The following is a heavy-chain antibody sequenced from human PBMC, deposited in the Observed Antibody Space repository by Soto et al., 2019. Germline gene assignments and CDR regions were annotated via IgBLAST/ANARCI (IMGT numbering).Heavy chain of an antibody. V-gene: IGHV1-69*13. D-gene: IGHD6-13*01. CDR1: GGTFSSYA. CDR3: AVYRIAAAGKEDIGYYYYYGMDV. Sequence: SVKVSCKASGGTFSSYAISWVRQAPGQGLEWMGGIIPIFGTANYAQKFQGRVTITADESTSTAYMELSSLRSEDTAVYYCAVYRIAAAGKEDIGYYYYYGMDVWGQGTTVTVSS. J-gene: IGHJ6*02. CDR2: IIPIFGTA.